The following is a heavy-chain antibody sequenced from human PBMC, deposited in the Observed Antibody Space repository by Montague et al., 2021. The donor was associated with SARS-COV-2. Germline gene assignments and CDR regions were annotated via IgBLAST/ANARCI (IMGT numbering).Heavy chain of an antibody. Sequence: SETLSLTCSVSGGSISGHYWSWVRQPPGKGLEWIGNFDHSGNTKYNPSLKSRATISVYTSKNQFALRLSSVTAADTAAYYCAREFRIELWQTNWYFGLWGRGTLVTVSS. CDR2: FDHSGNT. V-gene: IGHV4-59*11. CDR3: AREFRIELWQTNWYFGL. D-gene: IGHD3-16*01. CDR1: GGSISGHY. J-gene: IGHJ2*01.